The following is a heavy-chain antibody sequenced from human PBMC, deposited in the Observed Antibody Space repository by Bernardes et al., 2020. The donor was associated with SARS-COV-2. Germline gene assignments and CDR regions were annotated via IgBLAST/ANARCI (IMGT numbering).Heavy chain of an antibody. J-gene: IGHJ4*02. D-gene: IGHD3-16*01. CDR2: INEDGRTI. CDR1: GFIFSTYD. Sequence: GGSLRLSCEASGFIFSTYDMHWVRQAPGKGLVWVSRINEDGRTINYADSVKGRFTISRDTAKNTLYLQMNTLRVEDTAVYYCVNDFGGPSDYWGQGNLVTVSS. CDR3: VNDFGGPSDY. V-gene: IGHV3-74*01.